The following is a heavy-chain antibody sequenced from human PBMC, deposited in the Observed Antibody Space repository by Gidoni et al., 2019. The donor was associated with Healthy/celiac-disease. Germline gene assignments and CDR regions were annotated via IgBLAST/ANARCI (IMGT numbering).Heavy chain of an antibody. Sequence: QLQLQASGPGLVKPSETLSLTCTVSGGSISSSSYYWGWIRQPPGKGLEWIGSIYYSGSTYYNPSLKSRVTISVDTSKNQFSLKLSSVTAADTAVYYCASLSGSYSDYWGQGTLVTVSS. D-gene: IGHD1-26*01. CDR2: IYYSGST. V-gene: IGHV4-39*01. CDR3: ASLSGSYSDY. J-gene: IGHJ4*02. CDR1: GGSISSSSYY.